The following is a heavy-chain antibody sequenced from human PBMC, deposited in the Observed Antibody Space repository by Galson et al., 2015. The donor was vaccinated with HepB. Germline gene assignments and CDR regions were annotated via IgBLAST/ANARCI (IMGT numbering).Heavy chain of an antibody. Sequence: SLRLSCAASGFTFSSYGMHWVRQAPGKGLEWVAVISYDGSNKYYADSVKGRFTISRDNSKNTLYLRMNSLRAEDTAVYYCAKDYGDYSFDYWGQGTLVTVSS. D-gene: IGHD4-17*01. V-gene: IGHV3-30*18. CDR2: ISYDGSNK. CDR1: GFTFSSYG. J-gene: IGHJ4*02. CDR3: AKDYGDYSFDY.